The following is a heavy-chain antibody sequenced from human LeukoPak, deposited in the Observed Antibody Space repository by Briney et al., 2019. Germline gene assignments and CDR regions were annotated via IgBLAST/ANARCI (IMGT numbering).Heavy chain of an antibody. CDR1: GFTFSSYA. V-gene: IGHV3-9*01. Sequence: GGSLRLSCAASGFTFSSYAMSWVRQAPGKGLEWVSGISWNSGSIGYADSVKGRFTISRDNAKNSLYLQMNSLRAENTALYYCAKDRASGWLRFYYYYGMDVWGQGTTVTVSS. D-gene: IGHD5-12*01. J-gene: IGHJ6*02. CDR3: AKDRASGWLRFYYYYGMDV. CDR2: ISWNSGSI.